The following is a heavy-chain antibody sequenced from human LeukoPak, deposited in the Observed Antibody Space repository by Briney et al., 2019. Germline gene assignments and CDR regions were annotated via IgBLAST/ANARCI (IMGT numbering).Heavy chain of an antibody. J-gene: IGHJ4*02. V-gene: IGHV3-7*01. CDR1: GFTFRSYW. Sequence: GGSLRLSCAASGFTFRSYWMSWVRQAPGKGLEWVANIKQDGSEKHYVDSVKGRFTISRDNAKNSLYLQMNSLRAEDTAVYYCAREESSTLFDYWGQGTLVTVSS. D-gene: IGHD6-13*01. CDR2: IKQDGSEK. CDR3: AREESSTLFDY.